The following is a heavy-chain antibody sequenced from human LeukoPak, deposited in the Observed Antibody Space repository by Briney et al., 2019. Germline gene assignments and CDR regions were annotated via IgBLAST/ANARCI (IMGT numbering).Heavy chain of an antibody. CDR2: ISYDGSNK. V-gene: IGHV3-30-3*01. D-gene: IGHD2-2*01. J-gene: IGHJ6*02. CDR1: GFTFSSYA. Sequence: PGGSLRLSCAASGFTFSSYAMHWGRQAPGKGLEWVAVISYDGSNKYYADSVKGRFTISRDNSKNTLYLQMNSLRAEDTAVYYCARDPVAPDYYYYGMDVWGQGTTVTVSS. CDR3: ARDPVAPDYYYYGMDV.